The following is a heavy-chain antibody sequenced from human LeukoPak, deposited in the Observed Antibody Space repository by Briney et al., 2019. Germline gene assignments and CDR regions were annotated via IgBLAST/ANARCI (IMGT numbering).Heavy chain of an antibody. D-gene: IGHD6-13*01. CDR2: ISWNSGTI. V-gene: IGHV3-9*01. J-gene: IGHJ4*02. CDR3: AKGQQLVFSSIDY. Sequence: PGRSLRLSCAASGFTFNEYAMHWVRQAPGKGLEWVSGISWNSGTIDYADSVKGRFTISRDSAKNSLFLRMNSLRTEDTALYYCAKGQQLVFSSIDYWGPGTLVTVS. CDR1: GFTFNEYA.